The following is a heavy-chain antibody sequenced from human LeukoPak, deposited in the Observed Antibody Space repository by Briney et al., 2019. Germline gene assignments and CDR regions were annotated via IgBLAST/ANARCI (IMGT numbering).Heavy chain of an antibody. D-gene: IGHD3-22*01. CDR2: ISHSGST. V-gene: IGHV4-34*01. J-gene: IGHJ4*02. Sequence: PSETLSLTCAVYGGSFSGYYWSWIRQPPGKGLEWIGEISHSGSTYYNPSLKSRVTISVDTSKNQFSLKLSSVTAADTAVYYCARQEYYYDSSGYPKLRDDWGQGTLVTVSS. CDR1: GGSFSGYY. CDR3: ARQEYYYDSSGYPKLRDD.